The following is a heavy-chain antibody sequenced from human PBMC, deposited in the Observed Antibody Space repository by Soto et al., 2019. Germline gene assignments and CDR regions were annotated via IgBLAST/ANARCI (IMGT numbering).Heavy chain of an antibody. V-gene: IGHV3-30-3*01. J-gene: IGHJ6*02. CDR1: GFTFSSYA. CDR2: ISYDGSNK. CDR3: ARGTSSPDYYYYYGMDV. Sequence: GSLRLSCAASGFTFSSYAMHWVRQAPGKGLEWVAVISYDGSNKYYADSVKGRFTISRDNSKNTLYLQMNSLRAEDTAVYYCARGTSSPDYYYYYGMDVWGQGTTVTVSS. D-gene: IGHD1-1*01.